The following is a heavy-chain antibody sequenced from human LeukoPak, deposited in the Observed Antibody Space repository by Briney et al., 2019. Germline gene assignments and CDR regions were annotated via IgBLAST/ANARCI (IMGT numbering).Heavy chain of an antibody. J-gene: IGHJ3*02. V-gene: IGHV3-48*01. CDR3: AKSRWETYAVRAFDI. Sequence: GGSLRLSCAASGFTFSSYSMNWVRQAPGKGLEWVSYISSSSSTIYYADSVKGRFTISRDNSKNALYLQMNSLRAEDTAVYYCAKSRWETYAVRAFDIWGQGTMVTVSS. CDR2: ISSSSSTI. D-gene: IGHD1-26*01. CDR1: GFTFSSYS.